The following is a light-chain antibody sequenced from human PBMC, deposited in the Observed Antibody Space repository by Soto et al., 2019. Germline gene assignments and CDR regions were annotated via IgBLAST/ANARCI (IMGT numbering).Light chain of an antibody. Sequence: DIQMTQSPSSLSASVGDRVTITCRASQSISSYLNWYQQKPGKAHKLLIYAASSLQSGVPSRCSGSGSGTDFTLTISRLQPEDFATYYCQQSYSTPITFGQGTRLEIK. V-gene: IGKV1-39*01. J-gene: IGKJ5*01. CDR3: QQSYSTPIT. CDR1: QSISSY. CDR2: AAS.